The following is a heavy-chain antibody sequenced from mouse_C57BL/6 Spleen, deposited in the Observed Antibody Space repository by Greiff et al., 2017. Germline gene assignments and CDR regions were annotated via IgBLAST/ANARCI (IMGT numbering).Heavy chain of an antibody. D-gene: IGHD1-1*01. CDR3: ARGSSYHFDY. J-gene: IGHJ2*01. CDR2: IYPGDGDT. V-gene: IGHV1-82*01. CDR1: GYAFSSSW. Sequence: LEESGPELVKPGASVKISCKASGYAFSSSWMNWVKQRPGKGLEWIGRIYPGDGDTNYNGKFKGKATLTADKSSSTAYMQLSSLTSEDSAVYFCARGSSYHFDYWGQGTTLTVSS.